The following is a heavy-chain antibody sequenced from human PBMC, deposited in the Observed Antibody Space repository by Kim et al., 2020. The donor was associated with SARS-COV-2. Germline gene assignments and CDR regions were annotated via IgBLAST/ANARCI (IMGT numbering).Heavy chain of an antibody. V-gene: IGHV3-73*01. Sequence: SDYAMYWVRQDSGKGLQWVGRIRSKANSYATAYDVSVKGRFIISRDDSKNTAYLQMNSLKTEDTAIYYCTRVPPYSNSWWDAFD. CDR2: IRSKANSYAT. J-gene: IGHJ3*02. CDR3: TRVPPYSNSWWDAFD. D-gene: IGHD6-13*01. CDR1: SDYA.